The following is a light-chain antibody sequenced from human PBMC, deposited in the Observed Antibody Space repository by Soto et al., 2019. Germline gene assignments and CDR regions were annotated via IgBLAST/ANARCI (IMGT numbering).Light chain of an antibody. V-gene: IGKV3-20*01. J-gene: IGKJ4*01. Sequence: EIVLTQSPGTLSLSPGERATLSCRASQSVSSSYLAWYQQKPGQAPRLLIYGASSRATGIPDRFSGSGSGTYFTLTISRLEPEDFAVYYCQQYGSSPAVTFGGGTKVEIQ. CDR3: QQYGSSPAVT. CDR2: GAS. CDR1: QSVSSSY.